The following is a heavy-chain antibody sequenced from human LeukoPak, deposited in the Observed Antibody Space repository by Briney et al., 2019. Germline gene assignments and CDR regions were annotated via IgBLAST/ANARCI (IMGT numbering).Heavy chain of an antibody. CDR1: GFTFSSYA. V-gene: IGHV3-23*01. Sequence: GGSLRLSFAASGFTFSSYAMSWVRQPPGKGLEWVSAISGSGGTTYYADSVKGRFTISRDNSKNTLYLQMNSLRAEDTAVYYCAKGGHDSYGTYFDYWGQGTLVTVSS. CDR3: AKGGHDSYGTYFDY. D-gene: IGHD5-18*01. J-gene: IGHJ4*02. CDR2: ISGSGGTT.